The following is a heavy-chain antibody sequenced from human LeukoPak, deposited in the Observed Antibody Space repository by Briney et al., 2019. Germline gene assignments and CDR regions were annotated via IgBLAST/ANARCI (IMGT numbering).Heavy chain of an antibody. CDR1: GYTFTDYY. J-gene: IGHJ4*02. CDR3: ATRGYSGYDVDY. V-gene: IGHV1-69-2*01. D-gene: IGHD5-12*01. CDR2: VDPEDGET. Sequence: AASVKVSCKVSGYTFTDYYMHWVQQAPGKGLEWMGLVDPEDGETIYAGKFQGRVTITADTSTDTAYMELSSLRSEDAAVYYCATRGYSGYDVDYWGQGTLVTVSS.